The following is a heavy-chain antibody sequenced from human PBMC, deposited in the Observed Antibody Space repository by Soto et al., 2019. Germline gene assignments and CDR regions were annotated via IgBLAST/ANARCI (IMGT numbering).Heavy chain of an antibody. CDR3: ARDRYSYYDFWSGSLPYYYYGMDV. J-gene: IGHJ6*02. CDR1: GFTFSSYW. CDR2: IKQDGSEK. D-gene: IGHD3-3*01. Sequence: GGSLRLSCAAPGFTFSSYWMSWVRQAPGKGLEWVANIKQDGSEKYYVDSVKGRFTISRDNAKNSLYLQMNSLRAEDTAVYYCARDRYSYYDFWSGSLPYYYYGMDVWGQGITVTVSS. V-gene: IGHV3-7*01.